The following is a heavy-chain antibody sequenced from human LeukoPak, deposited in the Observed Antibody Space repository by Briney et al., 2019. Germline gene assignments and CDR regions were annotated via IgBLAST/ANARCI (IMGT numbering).Heavy chain of an antibody. D-gene: IGHD6-13*01. CDR2: MNPNSGNT. CDR1: GYTFTSYD. V-gene: IGHV1-8*03. Sequence: ASVKVSCKASGYTFTSYDINWVRQATGQGLEWMGWMNPNSGNTGYAQKFQGRVTITRNTSISTAYMELSSLRSEDTAVHYCARGAAAAGNDYWGQGTLVTVSS. J-gene: IGHJ4*02. CDR3: ARGAAAAGNDY.